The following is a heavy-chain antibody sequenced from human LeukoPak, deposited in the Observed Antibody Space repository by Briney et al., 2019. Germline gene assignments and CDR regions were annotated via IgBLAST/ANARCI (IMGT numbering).Heavy chain of an antibody. V-gene: IGHV3-11*01. CDR1: GFTFSDYY. CDR2: ISSSGSTI. Sequence: GGSLRLSCAASGFTFSDYYMSWIRQAPGKGLEWVSYISSSGSTIYYADSVKGRFTISRDNAKNSLYLQMNSLRAEDTAVYYCARERGPGWPGDYYYYMDVWGKGTTVTISS. D-gene: IGHD2-15*01. J-gene: IGHJ6*03. CDR3: ARERGPGWPGDYYYYMDV.